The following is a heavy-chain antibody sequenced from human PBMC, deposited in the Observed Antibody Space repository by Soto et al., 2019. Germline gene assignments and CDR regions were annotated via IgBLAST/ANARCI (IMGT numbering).Heavy chain of an antibody. V-gene: IGHV4-59*13. D-gene: IGHD3-10*01. Sequence: SETLSLTCTISGGSFGTNYWSWIRQAPGKGLEWIGYTYHTGSTKYNPSLKSRATISVDTSKNQFSLTLTSAAAADTAVYYCATDSAGRGPFDPWGQGILVTVSS. CDR1: GGSFGTNY. CDR2: TYHTGST. CDR3: ATDSAGRGPFDP. J-gene: IGHJ5*02.